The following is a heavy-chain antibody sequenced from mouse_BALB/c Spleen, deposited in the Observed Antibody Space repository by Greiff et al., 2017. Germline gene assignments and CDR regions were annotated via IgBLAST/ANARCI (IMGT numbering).Heavy chain of an antibody. CDR3: GGSDYCGSSYEGYFDY. D-gene: IGHD1-1*01. J-gene: IGHJ2*01. CDR2: INPYNGDT. CDR1: GYSFTGYF. Sequence: VQLQQSGPELVKPGASVKISCKASGYSFTGYFMNWVKQSHGKSLEWIGRINPYNGDTFYNQKFKGKSTLAVDKSSSTAHMELLSLTSEDSAVYYCGGSDYCGSSYEGYFDYWGQGTTLTVSS. V-gene: IGHV1-37*01.